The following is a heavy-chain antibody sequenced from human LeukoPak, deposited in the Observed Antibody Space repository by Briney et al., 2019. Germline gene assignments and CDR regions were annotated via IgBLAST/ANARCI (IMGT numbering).Heavy chain of an antibody. V-gene: IGHV1-69*05. Sequence: GAPVRLSCKASGGTFSSYAISWVRQAPGQGLEWMGGIIPIVGTANYAQKFRGRVTITTEDSSSTAYMELSSLRSEHTAVYYCARDTSSEGVVVVPAARGDYYSMDVWGKGTLVTVSS. CDR3: ARDTSSEGVVVVPAARGDYYSMDV. D-gene: IGHD2-2*01. CDR1: GGTFSSYA. J-gene: IGHJ6*03. CDR2: IIPIVGTA.